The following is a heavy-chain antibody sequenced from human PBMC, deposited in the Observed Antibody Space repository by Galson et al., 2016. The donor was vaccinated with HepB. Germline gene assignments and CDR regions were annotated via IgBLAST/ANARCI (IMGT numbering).Heavy chain of an antibody. V-gene: IGHV4-31*03. CDR1: GGSIISAGHY. J-gene: IGHJ5*02. D-gene: IGHD6-6*01. CDR2: IYFSGST. CDR3: ARGKGLGSSSSGFDP. Sequence: TLSLTCTVSGGSIISAGHYWTWIRQHPGKGLEYIGFIYFSGSTHYNPSLQSRVNISIDTSKNQFSLTLNSVTAADTAVYFCARGKGLGSSSSGFDPWGRGSLIIVSS.